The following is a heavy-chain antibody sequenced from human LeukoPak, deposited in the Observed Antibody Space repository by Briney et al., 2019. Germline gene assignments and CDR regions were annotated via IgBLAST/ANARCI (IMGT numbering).Heavy chain of an antibody. CDR3: AGPGVAAMRADAFDI. D-gene: IGHD2-2*01. CDR2: LYYSGNT. CDR1: GGSISSSSFY. J-gene: IGHJ3*02. V-gene: IGHV4-39*01. Sequence: PSETLSLTCTVSGGSISSSSFYWGWIRQPPGKGLEWIGSLYYSGNTYYNPSLKSRVTISVDTSKNQFSLKLSSVTAAGTAVYYCAGPGVAAMRADAFDIWGQGTMVTVSS.